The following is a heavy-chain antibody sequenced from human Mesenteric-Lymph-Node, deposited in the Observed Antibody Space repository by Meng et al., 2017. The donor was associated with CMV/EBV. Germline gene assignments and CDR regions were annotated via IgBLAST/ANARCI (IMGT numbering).Heavy chain of an antibody. CDR2: ISSSSSYI. CDR1: GFTFSSYS. J-gene: IGHJ5*02. D-gene: IGHD2/OR15-2a*01. Sequence: GESLKISCAASGFTFSSYSMNWVRQAPGKGLEWVSSISSSSSYIYYADSVKGRFTISRDNAKNSLYLQMNSLRAEDTAVYYCARDSPIFSFDPWGQGTLVTVSS. CDR3: ARDSPIFSFDP. V-gene: IGHV3-21*01.